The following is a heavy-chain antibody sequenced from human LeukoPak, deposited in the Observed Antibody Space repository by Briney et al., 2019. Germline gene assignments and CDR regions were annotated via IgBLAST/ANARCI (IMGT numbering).Heavy chain of an antibody. CDR1: GGSFSGYY. V-gene: IGHV4-34*01. CDR2: INHSGST. J-gene: IGHJ5*02. CDR3: ARGRGLLGRNWFDP. Sequence: TASETLSLTCAVYGGSFSGYYWSWIRQPPGKGLEWIGEINHSGSTNYNPSLKIRVTISVDTSKNQFSLKLSSVTAADTAVYYCARGRGLLGRNWFDPWGQGTLVTVSS. D-gene: IGHD3-22*01.